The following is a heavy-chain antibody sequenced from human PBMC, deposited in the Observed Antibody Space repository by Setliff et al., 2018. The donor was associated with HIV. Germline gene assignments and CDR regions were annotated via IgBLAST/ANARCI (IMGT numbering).Heavy chain of an antibody. CDR1: GYSISSGYY. V-gene: IGHV4-38-2*01. J-gene: IGHJ4*02. Sequence: SETLSLTCAVSGYSISSGYYWGWIRQPQGKGLEWIGSIYHGGSTLYNRSLESRVTISVDTSKNQLSLNLRSATAADTAVYYCARQKDHNFWSGFFIWGQGTLVTVS. CDR3: ARQKDHNFWSGFFI. CDR2: IYHGGST. D-gene: IGHD3-3*01.